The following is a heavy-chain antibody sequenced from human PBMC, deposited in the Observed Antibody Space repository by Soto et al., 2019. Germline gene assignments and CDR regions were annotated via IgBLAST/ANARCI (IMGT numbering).Heavy chain of an antibody. CDR2: FHYSENT. D-gene: IGHD2-2*01. CDR1: GGSISSGPYS. Sequence: QLQLQESGPGLVKPSETLSLTCTVSGGSISSGPYSWGWIRQPPGEGLEWIATFHYSENTPYSPPLESRVTISVDTSKNQFALKVTSVTAADTPLYYCARQGGYCSSTNCYGYYAMDVWGQGTTVTVSS. V-gene: IGHV4-39*01. J-gene: IGHJ6*02. CDR3: ARQGGYCSSTNCYGYYAMDV.